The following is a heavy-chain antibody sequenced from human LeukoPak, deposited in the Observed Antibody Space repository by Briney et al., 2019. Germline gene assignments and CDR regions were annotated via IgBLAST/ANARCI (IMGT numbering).Heavy chain of an antibody. D-gene: IGHD3-22*01. CDR1: GGSISSSNW. J-gene: IGHJ4*02. V-gene: IGHV4-4*02. Sequence: SETLSLTCAVSGGSISSSNWWTWVRQPPGKGLEWIGEIYHAGNTNYNPSLKSRVTISVNKSKNQFSLKLTSVTAADTAVYYCATEAYYDSSGPHFDCWGQGTLVTVSS. CDR2: IYHAGNT. CDR3: ATEAYYDSSGPHFDC.